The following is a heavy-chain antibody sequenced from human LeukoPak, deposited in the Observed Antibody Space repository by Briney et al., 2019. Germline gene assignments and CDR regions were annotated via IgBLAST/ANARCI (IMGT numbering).Heavy chain of an antibody. CDR3: ARAGTNWSSGCFFDY. Sequence: SETLSLTCTVSGGSIGNYYWSWIRQPPGQGLECLGYIYYSGSTNYSPSLRSRLTMSLDTSKNQSSLKLSSVTAADTAVYYCARAGTNWSSGCFFDYWGQGALVTVSS. CDR1: GGSIGNYY. CDR2: IYYSGST. J-gene: IGHJ4*02. V-gene: IGHV4-59*01. D-gene: IGHD1-1*01.